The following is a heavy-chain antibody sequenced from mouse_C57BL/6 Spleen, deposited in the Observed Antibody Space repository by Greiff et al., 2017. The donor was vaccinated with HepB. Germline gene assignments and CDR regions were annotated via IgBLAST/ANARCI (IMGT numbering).Heavy chain of an antibody. Sequence: EVKLMESGGGLVQPGGSLKLSCAASGFTFSDYGMAWVRQAPRKGPEWVAFISNLAYSIYYADTVTGRFTISRENAKNTLYLEMSSLRSEDTAMYYCARTLLYDGNAMDYWGQGTSVTVSS. CDR2: ISNLAYSI. CDR1: GFTFSDYG. CDR3: ARTLLYDGNAMDY. J-gene: IGHJ4*01. D-gene: IGHD2-3*01. V-gene: IGHV5-15*01.